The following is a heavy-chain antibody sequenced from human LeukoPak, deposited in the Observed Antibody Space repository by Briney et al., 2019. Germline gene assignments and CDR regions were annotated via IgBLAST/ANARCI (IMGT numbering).Heavy chain of an antibody. CDR2: VSYDGSNK. CDR3: AGDFRRADFDC. J-gene: IGHJ4*02. CDR1: GFTFSNYA. Sequence: GRSLRLSCAASGFTFSNYAMHWVRQAPGKGLEWVAVVSYDGSNKYYADSVRGRFTISRDNAKNSLYLHMNSLRAEDTAVYYCAGDFRRADFDCWGQGTLVTVSS. V-gene: IGHV3-30-3*01.